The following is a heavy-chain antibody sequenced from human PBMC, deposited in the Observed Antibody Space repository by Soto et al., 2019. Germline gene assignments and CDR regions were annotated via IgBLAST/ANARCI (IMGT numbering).Heavy chain of an antibody. CDR3: ARGPRVRGSYYGYYYYGMDV. D-gene: IGHD1-26*01. Sequence: QVQLQQWGAGLLKPSETLSLTCAVYGGSFSGYYWSWIRQPPGKGLEWIGEINHSGSTNYNPSLKSRVTISVDTSKNQFSLKLSSVTAAATAVYYCARGPRVRGSYYGYYYYGMDVWGQGTTVTVSS. CDR1: GGSFSGYY. J-gene: IGHJ6*02. CDR2: INHSGST. V-gene: IGHV4-34*01.